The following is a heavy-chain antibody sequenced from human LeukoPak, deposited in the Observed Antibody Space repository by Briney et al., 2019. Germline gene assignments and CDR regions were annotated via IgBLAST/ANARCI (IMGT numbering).Heavy chain of an antibody. CDR1: GGSFSGYY. CDR2: INHSGST. Sequence: KSSETLSLTCAVNGGSFSGYYWSWIRQPPGKGLEWIGEINHSGSTNYNPSLKSRVTISVDTSKNQFSLKLSSVTAADTAVYYCARAGDIVVVPAAVFDYWGQGTLVTVSS. CDR3: ARAGDIVVVPAAVFDY. V-gene: IGHV4-34*01. D-gene: IGHD2-2*01. J-gene: IGHJ4*02.